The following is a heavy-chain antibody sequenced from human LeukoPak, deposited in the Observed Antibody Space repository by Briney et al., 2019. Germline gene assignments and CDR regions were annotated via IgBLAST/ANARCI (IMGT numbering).Heavy chain of an antibody. D-gene: IGHD3-10*01. CDR2: ISANDGNT. Sequence: ASVRVSCKASGYTFTSYGISWVRQAPGQGLEWMGWISANDGNTDYPQKLQGRVTMTTDTSTSTAYMELRSLRSDDTAVYYCARESHVTREDYWGQGTLVTVSS. J-gene: IGHJ4*02. CDR1: GYTFTSYG. V-gene: IGHV1-18*01. CDR3: ARESHVTREDY.